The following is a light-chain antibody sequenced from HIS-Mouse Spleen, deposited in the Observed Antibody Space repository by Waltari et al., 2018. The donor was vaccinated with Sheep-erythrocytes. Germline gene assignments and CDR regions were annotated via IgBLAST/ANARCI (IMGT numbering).Light chain of an antibody. CDR2: DVS. CDR1: SRDVGGYNS. Sequence: QSALTQPRSVSGSPGQSVTISCTGTSRDVGGYNSFSRYQQHPGKAPKLMIYDVSKRPSGVPDRFSGSKSGNTASLTISGLQAEDEADYYCCSYAGSYNHVFATGTKVTVL. CDR3: CSYAGSYNHV. J-gene: IGLJ1*01. V-gene: IGLV2-11*01.